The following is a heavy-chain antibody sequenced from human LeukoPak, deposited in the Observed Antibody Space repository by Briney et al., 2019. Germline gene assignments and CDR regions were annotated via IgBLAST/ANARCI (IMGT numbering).Heavy chain of an antibody. D-gene: IGHD2-15*01. CDR3: ARGSGGGSCYES. CDR2: INHSGST. CDR1: GGSFSGYY. J-gene: IGHJ5*02. Sequence: SETLSLTCAVYGGSFSGYYWTWIRQPPGKGLEWIGEINHSGSTNYNPSLKSRVSISIDTSKNQFSLILNSVTAADTAVYYCARGSGGGSCYESWGQGTLVTVSS. V-gene: IGHV4-34*01.